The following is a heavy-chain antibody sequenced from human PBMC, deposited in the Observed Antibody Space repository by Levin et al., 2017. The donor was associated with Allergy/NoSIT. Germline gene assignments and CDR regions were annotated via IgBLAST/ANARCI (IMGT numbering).Heavy chain of an antibody. CDR3: ARIRIVRSYYDSSGYYFGRYYYGMDV. CDR2: IFSNDEK. CDR1: GFSLSNARMG. Sequence: SGPTLVKPTETLTLTCTVSGFSLSNARMGVSWIRQPPGKALEWLAHIFSNDEKSYSTSLKSRLTISKDTSKSQVVLTMTNMDPVDTATYYCARIRIVRSYYDSSGYYFGRYYYGMDVWGQGTTVTVSS. V-gene: IGHV2-26*01. J-gene: IGHJ6*02. D-gene: IGHD3-22*01.